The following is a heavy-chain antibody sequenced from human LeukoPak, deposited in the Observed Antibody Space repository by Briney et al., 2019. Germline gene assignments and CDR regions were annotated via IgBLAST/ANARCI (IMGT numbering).Heavy chain of an antibody. D-gene: IGHD3-22*01. CDR2: IDPNSGDT. J-gene: IGHJ4*02. V-gene: IGHV1-2*02. CDR1: GYSFTGYF. Sequence: ASVKVSCKASGYSFTGYFIHWVRQAPGQGLEWMGCIDPNSGDTKYAQKFQGRVTMTRDTSTSTVYMELSSLRSEDTAVYYCARGHYESSGYYLGYWGQGTLATVSS. CDR3: ARGHYESSGYYLGY.